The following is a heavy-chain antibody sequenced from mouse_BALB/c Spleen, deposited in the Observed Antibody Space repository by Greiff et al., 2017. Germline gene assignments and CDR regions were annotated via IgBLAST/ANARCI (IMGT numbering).Heavy chain of an antibody. CDR1: GYTFTSYT. D-gene: IGHD3-2*02. V-gene: IGHV1-4*01. CDR2: INPSSGYT. Sequence: QVQLKQSGAELARPGASVKMSCKASGYTFTSYTMHWVKQRPGQGLEWIGYINPSSGYTNYNQKFKDKATLTADKSSSTAYMQLSSLTSEDSAVYYCARSGGYYAMDYWGQGTSVTVSS. CDR3: ARSGGYYAMDY. J-gene: IGHJ4*01.